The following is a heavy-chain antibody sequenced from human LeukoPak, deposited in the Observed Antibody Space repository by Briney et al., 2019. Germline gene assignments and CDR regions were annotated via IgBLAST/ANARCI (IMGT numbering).Heavy chain of an antibody. CDR3: ARATYYYDSRYYFDY. J-gene: IGHJ4*02. CDR2: IYHSGST. V-gene: IGHV4-38-2*01. D-gene: IGHD3-22*01. Sequence: PSETLSLTCAVSGYSISSGYYWGWIRQPPGKGLEWTGSIYHSGSTYYNPSLKSRVTISVDTSKNQFSLKLSSVTAADTAVYYCARATYYYDSRYYFDYWGQGTLVTVSS. CDR1: GYSISSGYY.